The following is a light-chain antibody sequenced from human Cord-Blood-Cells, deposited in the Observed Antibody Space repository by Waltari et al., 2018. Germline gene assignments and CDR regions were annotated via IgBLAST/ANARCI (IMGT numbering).Light chain of an antibody. CDR1: SSDVGGYNY. J-gene: IGLJ1*01. CDR3: SSYTSSSTV. Sequence: QSALTQPASVSGSPGQSITISCTGTSSDVGGYNYASWYQQHPGKAPKLMIYDVSKRPSGVSNRFSGSKSGNTASLTISGLQAEDEVDYYCSSYTSSSTVFGTGTKVTVL. CDR2: DVS. V-gene: IGLV2-14*01.